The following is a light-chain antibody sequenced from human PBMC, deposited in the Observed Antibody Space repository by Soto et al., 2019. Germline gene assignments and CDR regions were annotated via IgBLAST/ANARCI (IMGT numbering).Light chain of an antibody. V-gene: IGLV4-69*01. CDR3: QTWGTGIRV. J-gene: IGLJ2*01. Sequence: QLVLTQSPSASASLGASVKLTCTLSSGHSSYAIAWHQQQPEKGPRYLMKLNSDGSHSKGDGIPDRFSGSSSGAERYPTISSLQSEDEADYCCQTWGTGIRVFGGGTELTVL. CDR2: LNSDGSH. CDR1: SGHSSYA.